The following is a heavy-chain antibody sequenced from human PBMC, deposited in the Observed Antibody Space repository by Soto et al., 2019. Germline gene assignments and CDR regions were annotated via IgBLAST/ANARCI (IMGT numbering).Heavy chain of an antibody. CDR1: GYTFSSYS. D-gene: IGHD6-19*01. CDR2: ISSSSSYR. CDR3: AREQWAWGY. Sequence: EVQLGESGGVLVKPCGSLILSCAASGYTFSSYSVNWFRQAAGKGLEWVSSISSSSSYRYYAVSVKGRFTISIDNAKNSLYLQMNSLRAEYTAVYYCAREQWAWGYWGQGTLVTVSS. V-gene: IGHV3-21*01. J-gene: IGHJ4*02.